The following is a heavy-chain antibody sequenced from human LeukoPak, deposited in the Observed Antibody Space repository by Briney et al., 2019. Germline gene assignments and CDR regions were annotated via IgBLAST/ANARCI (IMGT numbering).Heavy chain of an antibody. Sequence: ASVKVSCKASGGIFSRYAISWVRQAPGQGLEWMGGTIPIFGTANYAQKFQGRVTITADESTSTAYVELSSLRSEDTAVYYCATVKSYYYDRGGFYFDDWGQGTLVTVSS. CDR2: TIPIFGTA. V-gene: IGHV1-69*13. J-gene: IGHJ4*02. CDR1: GGIFSRYA. D-gene: IGHD3-22*01. CDR3: ATVKSYYYDRGGFYFDD.